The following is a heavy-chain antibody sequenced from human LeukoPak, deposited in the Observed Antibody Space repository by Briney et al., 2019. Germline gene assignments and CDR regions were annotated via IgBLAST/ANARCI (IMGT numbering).Heavy chain of an antibody. Sequence: GGSLRLSCEASGFTFSTYGMNWVRQAPGKGLEWVGRIKSKTDGGTTDYAAPVKGRFTISRDDSKNTLYLQMNSLKTEDTAVYYCTTIDYGSGRGIDYWGQGTLVTVSS. CDR3: TTIDYGSGRGIDY. J-gene: IGHJ4*02. CDR1: GFTFSTYG. V-gene: IGHV3-15*01. CDR2: IKSKTDGGTT. D-gene: IGHD3-10*01.